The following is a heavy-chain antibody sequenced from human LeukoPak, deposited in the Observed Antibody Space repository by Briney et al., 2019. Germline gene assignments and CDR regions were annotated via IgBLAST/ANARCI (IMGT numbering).Heavy chain of an antibody. CDR1: GGSISSSNFY. V-gene: IGHV4-39*01. CDR3: ARHLRYLDSVPDFDY. CDR2: IYYSGST. J-gene: IGHJ4*02. D-gene: IGHD3-9*01. Sequence: SETLSLTCTVSGGSISSSNFYWGWIRQSPGKGLEWIGSIYYSGSTYYNPSLKRRVTISVDTSKNQLSLKLHSVTAADTAVYYCARHLRYLDSVPDFDYWGQGTLVTVSS.